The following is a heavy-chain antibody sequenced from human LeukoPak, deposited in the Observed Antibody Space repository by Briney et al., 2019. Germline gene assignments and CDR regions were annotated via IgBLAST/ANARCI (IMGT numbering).Heavy chain of an antibody. CDR1: GYYIRSGHF. D-gene: IGHD4-17*01. CDR3: ARATDY. CDR2: IYFSGST. J-gene: IGHJ4*02. Sequence: ESSETLSLTCTVSGYYIRSGHFWGWIRQPPGKGLEWIGTIYFSGSTYYNPSLKSRVTISIDTSKNQFSLKLTSVTAADTAVYYCARATDYWGQGTLVTVSS. V-gene: IGHV4-38-2*02.